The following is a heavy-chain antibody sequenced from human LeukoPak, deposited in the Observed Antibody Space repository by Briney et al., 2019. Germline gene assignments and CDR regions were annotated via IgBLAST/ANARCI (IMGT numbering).Heavy chain of an antibody. V-gene: IGHV3-74*01. D-gene: IGHD6-13*01. J-gene: IGHJ4*02. CDR3: ARVGYSSTWYVDF. Sequence: AGGSLRLSCAASGFTFRSHWIHWVRQAPGKGLVWVSRINSDGSSTSYADSVQGRFTISRDNAKNTLYLQMNSLRAEDTAVYYCARVGYSSTWYVDFWGQGTLVTVSS. CDR1: GFTFRSHW. CDR2: INSDGSST.